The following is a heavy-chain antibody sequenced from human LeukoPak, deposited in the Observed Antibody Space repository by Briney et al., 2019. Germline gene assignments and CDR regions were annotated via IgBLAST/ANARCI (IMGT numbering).Heavy chain of an antibody. CDR3: AREGYDSL. CDR2: IYTSGST. Sequence: PSQTLSLTCTVSGGSISSGSYYWSWIRQPAGKGLEWIGRIYTSGSTNYNPSLKSRVTISVDTSKNQFSLKLSSLTAADTAVYYCAREGYDSLWGQGTLVTVSS. D-gene: IGHD3-3*01. V-gene: IGHV4-61*02. CDR1: GGSISSGSYY. J-gene: IGHJ4*02.